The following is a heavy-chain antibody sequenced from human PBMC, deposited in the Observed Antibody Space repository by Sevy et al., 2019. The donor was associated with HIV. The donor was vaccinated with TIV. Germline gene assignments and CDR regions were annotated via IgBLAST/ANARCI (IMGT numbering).Heavy chain of an antibody. CDR3: ARGGGNSEWGYYFDY. J-gene: IGHJ4*02. V-gene: IGHV3-15*01. CDR2: IKSKTGGGTT. D-gene: IGHD2-21*02. CDR1: GFTFNNAW. Sequence: GGSLRLSCAASGFTFNNAWLSWVRQAPGKGLEWVGRIKSKTGGGTTDYAAPVKGKFTISRDDSKNTLYLQMNRLKTEAPAVYYCARGGGNSEWGYYFDYWGQGTLVTVSS.